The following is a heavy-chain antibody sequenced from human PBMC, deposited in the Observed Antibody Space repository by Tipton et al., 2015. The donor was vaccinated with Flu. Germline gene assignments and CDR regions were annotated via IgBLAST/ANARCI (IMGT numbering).Heavy chain of an antibody. D-gene: IGHD3-10*01. CDR1: GGSFSGYY. Sequence: GLVKPSETLSLTCAVYGGSFSGYYWSWIRQPSGKGLEWIGEINHSGSINYNPSLKSRVTISVDTSKNQFSLKLRSVTAADTAVYYCARSPYYFGWGRFFDHWGQGTLVTVSS. CDR2: INHSGSI. CDR3: ARSPYYFGWGRFFDH. V-gene: IGHV4-34*01. J-gene: IGHJ4*02.